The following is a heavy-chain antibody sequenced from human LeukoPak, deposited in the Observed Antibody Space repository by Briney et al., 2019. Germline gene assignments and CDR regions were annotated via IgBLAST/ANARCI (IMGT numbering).Heavy chain of an antibody. CDR2: ISSSGSTI. Sequence: GGSLRLSCAASGFTFSSYSINWVRQAPGKGLEWVSSISSSGSTIYYADSVKGRFTISRDNAKNSLYLQMNSLRAEDTAVYYCASPVLVVPAATGAFDIWGQGTMVTVSS. CDR1: GFTFSSYS. CDR3: ASPVLVVPAATGAFDI. D-gene: IGHD2-2*01. J-gene: IGHJ3*02. V-gene: IGHV3-21*04.